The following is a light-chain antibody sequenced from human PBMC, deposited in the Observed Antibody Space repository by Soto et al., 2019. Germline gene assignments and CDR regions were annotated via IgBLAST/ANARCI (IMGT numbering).Light chain of an antibody. V-gene: IGKV3-15*01. CDR2: GAS. CDR3: QQYNNWPLT. J-gene: IGKJ4*01. Sequence: IVMTQSTATLSVSPGERATVPWRASQSVSNNLAWYQQKRGQAPRLVIYGASTRATGIPARFSGSGYGTEVNLTISSLQSADFAVYYCQQYNNWPLTFGGGTKVDIK. CDR1: QSVSNN.